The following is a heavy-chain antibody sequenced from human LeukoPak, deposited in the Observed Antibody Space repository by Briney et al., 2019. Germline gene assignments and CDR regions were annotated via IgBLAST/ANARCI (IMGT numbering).Heavy chain of an antibody. D-gene: IGHD6-6*01. CDR2: INPNIGGT. CDR1: GYTFTDYY. Sequence: GASVKVSCNASGYTFTDYYMHWVRQAPGQGLEWMEWINPNIGGTNYAQKFQGRVTMTRDTSISTAYMELSRLRSDDTAVYYCARVGYIAARPPLYYYYYYMDVWGKGTTVTVSS. V-gene: IGHV1-2*02. CDR3: ARVGYIAARPPLYYYYYYMDV. J-gene: IGHJ6*03.